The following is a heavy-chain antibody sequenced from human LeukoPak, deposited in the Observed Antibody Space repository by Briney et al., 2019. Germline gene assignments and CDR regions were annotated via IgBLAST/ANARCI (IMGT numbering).Heavy chain of an antibody. CDR1: GYRFSSYW. J-gene: IGHJ3*02. Sequence: PGESLKISCKGSGYRFSSYWIGWVRQMPGKGLELMGIFYPGDSDTRYSPSFQGQVTISADKSISTAYLQWSSLKASGSAMYYCASIIRVTATLDAFDMWGQGTTVTVSS. CDR2: FYPGDSDT. D-gene: IGHD2-21*02. CDR3: ASIIRVTATLDAFDM. V-gene: IGHV5-51*01.